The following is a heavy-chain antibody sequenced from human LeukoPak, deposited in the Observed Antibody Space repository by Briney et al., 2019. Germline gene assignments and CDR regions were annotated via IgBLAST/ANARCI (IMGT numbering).Heavy chain of an antibody. CDR2: IYWNDDK. D-gene: IGHD3-16*01. CDR3: AHIRGGGNSGLFDY. V-gene: IGHV2-5*01. Sequence: SGPTLVKPTQTLTLTFTFSGFSLSSSAGGVGWIRQPPGKALEWIALIYWNDDKRYSPSLKSRPTITKDTSRNQVVLTLTNKDDGETAAYYCAHIRGGGNSGLFDYWGQGTLVTVSS. CDR1: GFSLSSSAGG. J-gene: IGHJ4*01.